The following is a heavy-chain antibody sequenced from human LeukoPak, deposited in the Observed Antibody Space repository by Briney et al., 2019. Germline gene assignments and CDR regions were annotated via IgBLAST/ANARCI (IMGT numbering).Heavy chain of an antibody. D-gene: IGHD6-13*01. CDR3: AKGGIHWFDP. Sequence: GGSLRLSCAASGFTFSSYTMNWVRQAPGKGLEWVSYISSSSNTIYYADSVKGRFTISRDNAKNSLCLQMNSLRAEDTAVYYCAKGGIHWFDPWGQGTLVTVSS. CDR1: GFTFSSYT. CDR2: ISSSSNTI. J-gene: IGHJ5*02. V-gene: IGHV3-48*01.